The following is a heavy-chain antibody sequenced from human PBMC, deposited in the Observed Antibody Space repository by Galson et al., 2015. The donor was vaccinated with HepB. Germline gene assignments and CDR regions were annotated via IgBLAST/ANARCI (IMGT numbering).Heavy chain of an antibody. D-gene: IGHD2-2*02. CDR1: GYSFTSYW. J-gene: IGHJ3*02. V-gene: IGHV3-30*19. CDR2: ISYDGSNK. CDR3: ARCYYQLLYFDAFDI. Sequence: SGAEVKKPGESLRISCKGSGYSFTSYWISWVRQMPGKGLEWVAVISYDGSNKYYADSVKGRFTISRDNSKNTLYLQMNSLRAEDTAVYYCARCYYQLLYFDAFDIWGQGTMVTVSS.